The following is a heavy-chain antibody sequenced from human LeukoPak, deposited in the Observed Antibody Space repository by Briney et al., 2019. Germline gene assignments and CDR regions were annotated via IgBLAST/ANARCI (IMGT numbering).Heavy chain of an antibody. D-gene: IGHD3-22*01. V-gene: IGHV3-73*01. CDR3: TRRGYYYDSSGSNWSWFDP. CDR1: GFTFSGSA. J-gene: IGHJ5*02. Sequence: PGGSLRLSCAASGFTFSGSAMHWVRQASGKGLEWVGRIRSKANSYATAYAASVKGRFTISRDDSKNTAYLQMNSLKTEDTAVYYCTRRGYYYDSSGSNWSWFDPWGQGTLVTVSS. CDR2: IRSKANSYAT.